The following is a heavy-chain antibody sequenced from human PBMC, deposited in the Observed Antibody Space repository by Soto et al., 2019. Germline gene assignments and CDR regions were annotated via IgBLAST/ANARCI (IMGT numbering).Heavy chain of an antibody. D-gene: IGHD3-22*01. V-gene: IGHV4-59*01. CDR1: GGSISSYY. J-gene: IGHJ6*02. Sequence: SETLSLTCTVSGGSISSYYWSWIRQPPGKGLEWIGYIYYSGGTNYNPSLKSRVTISVDTSKNQFSLKLSSVTAADTAVYYCARVGLEADYDPFYYGMDVWGQGTTVTVSS. CDR3: ARVGLEADYDPFYYGMDV. CDR2: IYYSGGT.